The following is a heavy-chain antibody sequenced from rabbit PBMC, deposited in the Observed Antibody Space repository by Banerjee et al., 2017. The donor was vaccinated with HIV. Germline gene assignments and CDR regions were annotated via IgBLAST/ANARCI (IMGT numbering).Heavy chain of an antibody. Sequence: QEQLVESGGGLVTLGGSLKLFCKASGVDFSGCGISWVRQAPGKGLEWIASIYAGSSGSTYYANWAKGRFTISKTSSTTVTLQMTSLTAADTATYFCAKKDSGYYHFKLWGQGTLVTV. V-gene: IGHV1S45*01. J-gene: IGHJ4*01. D-gene: IGHD1-1*01. CDR1: GVDFSGCG. CDR3: AKKDSGYYHFKL. CDR2: IYAGSSGST.